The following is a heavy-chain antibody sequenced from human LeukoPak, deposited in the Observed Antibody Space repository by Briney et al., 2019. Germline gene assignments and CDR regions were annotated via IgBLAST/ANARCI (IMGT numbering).Heavy chain of an antibody. Sequence: SVKVSCKAPGGTFSSYAISWVRQAPGQGLEWMGRIIPIFGTANYAQTFQGRVTITTDESTSTAYMELSSLRSEDTAVYYCARVGYSGYEDHYYYYMDVWGKGTTVTVSS. CDR2: IIPIFGTA. J-gene: IGHJ6*03. D-gene: IGHD5-12*01. CDR1: GGTFSSYA. CDR3: ARVGYSGYEDHYYYYMDV. V-gene: IGHV1-69*05.